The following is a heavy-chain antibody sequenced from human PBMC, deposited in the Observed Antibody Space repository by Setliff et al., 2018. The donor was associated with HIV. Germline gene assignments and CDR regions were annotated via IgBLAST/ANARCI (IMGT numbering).Heavy chain of an antibody. Sequence: SETLSLTCSVSGGSLNSGAYYWSWICQLPGKGLECIGYIYYSGSTYYNPSLKSRVTISVDTSKNQFSLKLNSVTAADTAVYYCARAGVYSYYDFDPWGQGALVTVSS. CDR3: ARAGVYSYYDFDP. V-gene: IGHV4-31*03. D-gene: IGHD4-4*01. J-gene: IGHJ5*02. CDR1: GGSLNSGAYY. CDR2: IYYSGST.